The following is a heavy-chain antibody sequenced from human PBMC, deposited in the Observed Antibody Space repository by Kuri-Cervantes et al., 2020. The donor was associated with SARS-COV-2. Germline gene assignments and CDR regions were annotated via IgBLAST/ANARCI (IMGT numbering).Heavy chain of an antibody. CDR2: ISSSSSYI. Sequence: LSLTCAAPGFTFSTYSMSWVRQAPGKGLEWVSSISSSSSYIYYADSVKGRFTISRDDAQNTVYLQMNSLRAEDTAVYYCARVSGDYVIFEYFDYWGQGILVTVSS. V-gene: IGHV3-21*01. CDR1: GFTFSTYS. D-gene: IGHD4-17*01. CDR3: ARVSGDYVIFEYFDY. J-gene: IGHJ4*02.